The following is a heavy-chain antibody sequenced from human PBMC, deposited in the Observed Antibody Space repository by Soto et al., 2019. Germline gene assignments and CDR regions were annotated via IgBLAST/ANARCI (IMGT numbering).Heavy chain of an antibody. Sequence: VQLVESGGGLKQPGGSLRLSCAASGFTFRSYSMNWVRQAPGKGLEWVSYISSSNRTINYADSVKGRFSISRDNAKNSLYLQMHSLRDEDTAVNYCAREVWHILQTVIDVWGQWTTVTVSS. CDR2: ISSSNRTI. CDR1: GFTFRSYS. CDR3: AREVWHILQTVIDV. J-gene: IGHJ6*02. D-gene: IGHD2-21*01. V-gene: IGHV3-48*02.